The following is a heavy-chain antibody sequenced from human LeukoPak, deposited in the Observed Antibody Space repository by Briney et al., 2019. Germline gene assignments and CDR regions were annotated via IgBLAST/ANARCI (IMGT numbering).Heavy chain of an antibody. CDR1: GYTFTGYY. V-gene: IGHV1-2*02. Sequence: ASVKVSCKASGYTFTGYYMHWVRQAPGQGLEWMGWINPNSGGTNYAQKFQGRVTMTRDTSISTAYMELSRLRSDDTAVYYCARAMSPYYYDSSGYYYEDYWGQGTLVTVSS. CDR3: ARAMSPYYYDSSGYYYEDY. D-gene: IGHD3-22*01. J-gene: IGHJ4*02. CDR2: INPNSGGT.